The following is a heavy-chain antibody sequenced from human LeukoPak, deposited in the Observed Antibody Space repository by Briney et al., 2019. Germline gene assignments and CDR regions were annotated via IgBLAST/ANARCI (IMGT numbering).Heavy chain of an antibody. CDR3: AKSKAPYCTDGECYRGLNF. V-gene: IGHV3-23*01. CDR2: ITGGGVTT. Sequence: GSLRLSCAASGFIFSTYPMTWVRQAPGKGLEWVSVITGGGVTTYYVDSVRGRFTISRDNSKNTLYLQLNSLRVEDTAVYYCAKSKAPYCTDGECYRGLNFWGQGVLVSVSS. D-gene: IGHD2-8*01. J-gene: IGHJ4*02. CDR1: GFIFSTYP.